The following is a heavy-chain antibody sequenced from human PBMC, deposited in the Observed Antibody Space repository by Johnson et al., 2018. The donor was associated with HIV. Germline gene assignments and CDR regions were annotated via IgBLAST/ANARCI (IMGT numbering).Heavy chain of an antibody. J-gene: IGHJ3*02. Sequence: VHPVESGGGLVQPGVSLRLSCAASGFTFSSYAMHWVRQAPGKGLEYVSAISSNGGSTYSANSVKGRFTISRDNSKNTLYLQMNSLRAEDTAVYYCAKSGFSGSYQGAYDIWGQGTMVTVS. CDR2: ISSNGGST. D-gene: IGHD1-26*01. CDR1: GFTFSSYA. V-gene: IGHV3-64*01. CDR3: AKSGFSGSYQGAYDI.